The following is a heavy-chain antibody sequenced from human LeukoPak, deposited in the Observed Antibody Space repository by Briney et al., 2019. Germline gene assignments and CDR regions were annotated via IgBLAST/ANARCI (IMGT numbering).Heavy chain of an antibody. D-gene: IGHD6-19*01. J-gene: IGHJ3*02. V-gene: IGHV1-8*01. CDR2: MNPNSGNT. CDR3: ASTPGYSSGWYRKRAFDI. CDR1: GYTFTSYD. Sequence: VASVKVSCKASGYTFTSYDINWVRQATGQGLEWMGWMNPNSGNTGYAQKFQGRVTMTRNTSISTAYMELSSLRSEDTAVYYCASTPGYSSGWYRKRAFDIWGQGTMVTVSS.